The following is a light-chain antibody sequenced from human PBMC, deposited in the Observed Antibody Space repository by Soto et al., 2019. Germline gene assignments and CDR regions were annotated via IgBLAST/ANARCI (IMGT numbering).Light chain of an antibody. V-gene: IGLV2-11*01. CDR3: CSLEGSNALVV. CDR2: EVN. J-gene: IGLJ2*01. Sequence: QSALTQPRSVSGSPGQSVAISCTGTSRDIEAYDYVSWYQQHPGKAPKLIISEVNKRPSGISDRFSGSKSGFTASLTISGLRAEDEADYYCCSLEGSNALVVFGGGTKLTVL. CDR1: SRDIEAYDY.